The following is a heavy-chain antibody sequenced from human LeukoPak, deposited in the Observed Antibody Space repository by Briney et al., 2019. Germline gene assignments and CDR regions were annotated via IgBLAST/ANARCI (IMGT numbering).Heavy chain of an antibody. D-gene: IGHD3-10*01. CDR1: GGSFSGYY. J-gene: IGHJ5*02. CDR3: ARTIGKFDP. Sequence: SETLSLTCAVYGGSFSGYYWSWIRQPPGKGLEWIGEINHSGSTNYNPSLKSRVTISVDTSKNQFSLKLSSVTAADTAVYYCARTIGKFDPWGQGTLVTVSS. V-gene: IGHV4-34*01. CDR2: INHSGST.